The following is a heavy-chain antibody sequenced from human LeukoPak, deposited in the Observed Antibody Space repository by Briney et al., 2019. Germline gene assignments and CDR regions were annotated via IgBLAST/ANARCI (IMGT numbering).Heavy chain of an antibody. V-gene: IGHV4-34*01. CDR3: ARGLVVVPAAIRIGGFDY. D-gene: IGHD2-2*01. Sequence: SETLSLTCAVYGGSFSGYYWSWIRQPPGKGLEWIGEINHSGSTNYNPSLKSRVTISVDTTKNQFSLKLSSVTAADTAVYYCARGLVVVPAAIRIGGFDYWGQGTLVTVSS. CDR2: INHSGST. J-gene: IGHJ4*02. CDR1: GGSFSGYY.